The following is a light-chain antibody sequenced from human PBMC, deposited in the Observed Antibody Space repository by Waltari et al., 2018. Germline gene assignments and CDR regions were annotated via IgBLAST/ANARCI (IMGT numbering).Light chain of an antibody. CDR2: DVI. V-gene: IGLV2-11*01. CDR1: STDVGRYTY. J-gene: IGLJ2*01. CDR3: CSYAGSYTVV. Sequence: QSALTQPRSVSGSPGQPVTNSRTGTSTDVGRYTYVTWYQHHPGKAPKLLIFDVIKRPSGVPDRFSGSKSGNTASLTISGLQAEDEADYYCCSYAGSYTVVFGGGTRLTVL.